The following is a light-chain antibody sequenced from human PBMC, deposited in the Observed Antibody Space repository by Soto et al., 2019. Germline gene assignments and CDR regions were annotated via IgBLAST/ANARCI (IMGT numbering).Light chain of an antibody. V-gene: IGLV1-44*01. J-gene: IGLJ1*01. CDR1: SSNIGSNS. Sequence: QSVLTQPPSASGTPGQRVSISCSGSSSNIGSNSVQWHQQLPGTAPNLLIYADTPRPSGVPDRFSGSKSGTSASLAITGLQSGDEADYYCAAWDDSLNGFVFGTGTKVTVL. CDR2: ADT. CDR3: AAWDDSLNGFV.